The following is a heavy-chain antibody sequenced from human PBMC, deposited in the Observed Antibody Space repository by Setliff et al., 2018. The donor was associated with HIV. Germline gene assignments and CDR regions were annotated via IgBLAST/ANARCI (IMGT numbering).Heavy chain of an antibody. CDR2: INSDGSST. CDR1: GFTFSSYW. CDR3: ARKLLTRPNYYGMDV. Sequence: GGSLRLSCAASGFTFSSYWMHWVRQAPGKGLVWVSRINSDGSSTSYADSVKGRFTISRDNAKNSLYLQMNSLRAEDTAVYYCARKLLTRPNYYGMDVWGQGTTVTVSS. V-gene: IGHV3-74*01. D-gene: IGHD2-15*01. J-gene: IGHJ6*02.